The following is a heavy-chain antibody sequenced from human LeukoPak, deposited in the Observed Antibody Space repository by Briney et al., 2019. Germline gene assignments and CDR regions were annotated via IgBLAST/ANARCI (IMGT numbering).Heavy chain of an antibody. CDR2: IKQDGSEK. Sequence: PGGSLRLSCAASGFTFSSYWMSWVRQAPGKGLEWVANIKQDGSEKYYVDSVKGRFTIPRDNAKNSLYLQMNSLRAEDTAVYYCARDAAVQQLGYYYYYMDVWGKGTTVTVSS. CDR3: ARDAAVQQLGYYYYYMDV. J-gene: IGHJ6*03. V-gene: IGHV3-7*01. CDR1: GFTFSSYW. D-gene: IGHD6-13*01.